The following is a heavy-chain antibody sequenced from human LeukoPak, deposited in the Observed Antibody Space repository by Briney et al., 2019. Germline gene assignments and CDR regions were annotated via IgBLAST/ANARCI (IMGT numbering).Heavy chain of an antibody. CDR1: GFTFSSYA. CDR2: FTGSGGRT. CDR3: AKASAVAPYGDYFDY. J-gene: IGHJ4*02. Sequence: GGSLRLSCAASGFTFSSYAMNWVRQAPGKGLEWVSTFTGSGGRTYYADSVKGRFTISRDNSKNTLYLQMNSLRAEDTAVYYCAKASAVAPYGDYFDYWGQGTLVTVSS. D-gene: IGHD6-19*01. V-gene: IGHV3-23*01.